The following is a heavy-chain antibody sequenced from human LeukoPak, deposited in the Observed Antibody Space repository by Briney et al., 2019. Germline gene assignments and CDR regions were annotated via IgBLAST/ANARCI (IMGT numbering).Heavy chain of an antibody. V-gene: IGHV3-53*01. CDR2: IYSGGST. CDR1: GFTVSKNF. CDR3: AREGTDSSGWYLQYYFDS. Sequence: GGSLRLSCAASGFTVSKNFMSWVRQAPGKGLEWVSVIYSGGSTYYVDSVKGRFTISRDSSQNTLYLQMNSLRAEDTAVYYCAREGTDSSGWYLQYYFDSWGQGTLVTVSS. D-gene: IGHD6-19*01. J-gene: IGHJ4*02.